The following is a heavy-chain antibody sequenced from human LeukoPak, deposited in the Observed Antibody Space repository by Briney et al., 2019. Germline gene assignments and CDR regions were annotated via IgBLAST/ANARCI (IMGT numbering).Heavy chain of an antibody. D-gene: IGHD2-15*01. Sequence: PGGPLRLSCAASGFTFSNFWMTGLRQAPGKGLKWVGRIKSKTDGGTTEYAAPVKGRFTISRDESKNTLYLQMNSLKTDDTAVYYCTTDRRGYLDYCGQGTLVTVSS. J-gene: IGHJ4*02. V-gene: IGHV3-15*01. CDR3: TTDRRGYLDY. CDR2: IKSKTDGGTT. CDR1: GFTFSNFW.